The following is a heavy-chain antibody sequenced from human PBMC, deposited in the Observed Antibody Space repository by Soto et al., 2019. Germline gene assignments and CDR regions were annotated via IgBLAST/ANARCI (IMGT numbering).Heavy chain of an antibody. J-gene: IGHJ4*02. CDR2: INPDGSEK. Sequence: PGESLKISCAASGFTFSNFWMDWVRQAPGKGLEWVANINPDGSEKHYVGSVRGRFTISRDNAQNSLYLHMSRLTAEDSALYYCSRSLDSWGQGTRVTVSS. CDR3: SRSLDS. V-gene: IGHV3-7*01. CDR1: GFTFSNFW.